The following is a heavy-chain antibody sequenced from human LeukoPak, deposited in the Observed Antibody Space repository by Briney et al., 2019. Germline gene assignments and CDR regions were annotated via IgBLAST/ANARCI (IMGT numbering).Heavy chain of an antibody. D-gene: IGHD3-22*01. CDR1: GYTFTGYY. V-gene: IGHV1-2*02. Sequence: ASVKVSCKASGYTFTGYYMHWVRQAPGQGLEWMGWINPNSGGTNYAQKFQGRVTMTRDTSISTAYMELSRLRSDDTAVYYCARESGYFDSSGYYYWGQGTLVTASS. J-gene: IGHJ4*02. CDR3: ARESGYFDSSGYYY. CDR2: INPNSGGT.